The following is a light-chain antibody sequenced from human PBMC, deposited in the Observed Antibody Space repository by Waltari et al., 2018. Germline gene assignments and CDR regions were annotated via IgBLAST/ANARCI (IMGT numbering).Light chain of an antibody. Sequence: EIVLTQSPATLSLSPGERATLSCRASQSVSIYLAWYQQKPGQAPRLLIYEASTRGTGIPARFRVSVSGRDFSLTITSPETEEFATYYSEKRYARPPLSFGGGTKVEIK. CDR2: EAS. J-gene: IGKJ4*01. V-gene: IGKV3-11*02. CDR1: QSVSIY. CDR3: EKRYARPPLS.